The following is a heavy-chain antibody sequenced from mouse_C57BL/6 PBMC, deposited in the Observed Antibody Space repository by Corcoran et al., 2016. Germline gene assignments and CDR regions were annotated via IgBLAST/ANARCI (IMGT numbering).Heavy chain of an antibody. V-gene: IGHV1-55*01. CDR2: IYPGSGST. CDR3: ARPDYYGSSYDWFAY. D-gene: IGHD1-1*01. CDR1: GYTFTSYW. Sequence: QVQLQQPGAELVKPGASVKMSCKASGYTFTSYWITWVKQRPGQGLEWIGDIYPGSGSTNYNEKFKSKATLTVDTSSSTAYMQLSSLTSEDSAVYYCARPDYYGSSYDWFAYWGQGTLVTVSA. J-gene: IGHJ3*01.